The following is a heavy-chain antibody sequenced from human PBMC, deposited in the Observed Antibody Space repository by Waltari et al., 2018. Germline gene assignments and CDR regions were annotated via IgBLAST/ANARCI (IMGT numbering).Heavy chain of an antibody. CDR3: TRAMSTVVPADY. CDR2: MNPNSGNA. CDR1: GYTFTNYD. V-gene: IGHV1-8*03. Sequence: QVQLVQSGAELKRPGASVKVSCKASGYTFTNYDFNWVRQARGQGLEWMGWMNPNSGNAGYAQRFQGRVTLARDQSISTAFMELSSLTSEDTAVYYCTRAMSTVVPADYWGQGALVTV. J-gene: IGHJ4*02. D-gene: IGHD4-17*01.